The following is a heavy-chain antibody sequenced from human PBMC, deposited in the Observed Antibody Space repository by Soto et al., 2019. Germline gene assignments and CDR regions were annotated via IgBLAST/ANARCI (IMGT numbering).Heavy chain of an antibody. J-gene: IGHJ6*02. CDR2: IIPIFGTA. V-gene: IGHV1-69*13. CDR1: GGTFSSNA. Sequence: GASVKVSCKASGGTFSSNAISWVRQAPGQGLEWMGGIIPIFGTANYAQKFQGRVTITADESTSTAYMELSSLRSEDTAVCYCARDKAGRRFGELLGGMDVWGQGTTVTVSS. D-gene: IGHD3-10*01. CDR3: ARDKAGRRFGELLGGMDV.